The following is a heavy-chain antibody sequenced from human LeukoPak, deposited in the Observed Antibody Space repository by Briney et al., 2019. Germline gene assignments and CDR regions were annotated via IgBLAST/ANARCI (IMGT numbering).Heavy chain of an antibody. CDR3: AKGGYSSGWYYFDY. J-gene: IGHJ4*02. Sequence: GGSLRLSCAASGFTFSSYAMSWVRQAPGKGLEWVSAISGSGGSTYYADSVKGRFTISRDDSKNTLYLQMNSLRAEDTAVYYCAKGGYSSGWYYFDYWGQGTLVTVSS. V-gene: IGHV3-23*01. D-gene: IGHD6-19*01. CDR1: GFTFSSYA. CDR2: ISGSGGST.